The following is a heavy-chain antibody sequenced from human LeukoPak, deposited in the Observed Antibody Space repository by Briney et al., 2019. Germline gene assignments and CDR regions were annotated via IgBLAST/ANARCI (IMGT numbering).Heavy chain of an antibody. D-gene: IGHD6-6*01. CDR3: AKGVTSSSYSALHY. V-gene: IGHV3-23*01. CDR2: FSGSGDNT. CDR1: GFTFSNYA. Sequence: GGSLRLSCAASGFTFSNYAMNWVRQAPGKGLEWVSGFSGSGDNTYYTDSVKGRFTISRDSSKNTLYLQMDTLRAEDTAIYYCAKGVTSSSYSALHYWGQGTLVTVSS. J-gene: IGHJ4*02.